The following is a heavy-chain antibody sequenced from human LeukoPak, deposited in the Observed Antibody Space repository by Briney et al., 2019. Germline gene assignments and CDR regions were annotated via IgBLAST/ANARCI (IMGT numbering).Heavy chain of an antibody. D-gene: IGHD3-3*01. CDR2: IVVGSGNT. CDR3: AGGVDFWSGYYTS. J-gene: IGHJ5*02. CDR1: GFTFTSSA. V-gene: IGHV1-58*01. Sequence: GTSVKVSCKASGFTFTSSAVQWVRQARGQRLEWIGWIVVGSGNTNYAQKFQGRVTITRDMSTSTAYMELSSLRSEDTAVYYCAGGVDFWSGYYTSWGQGTLVTVSS.